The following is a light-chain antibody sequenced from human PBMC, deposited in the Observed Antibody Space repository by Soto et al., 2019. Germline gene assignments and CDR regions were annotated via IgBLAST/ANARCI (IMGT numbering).Light chain of an antibody. CDR2: TNN. V-gene: IGLV1-44*01. CDR1: SSNIGSGT. CDR3: TAWDDSLDGPV. Sequence: QSVLTQPPSASGTPGQRVTISCSGSSSNIGSGTVNWFQQLPGTAPKLLIFTNNQRPSGVPDRFSGSKSGTSASLAISGLQSEDEAEYYCTAWDDSLDGPVFGGGTKLTVL. J-gene: IGLJ2*01.